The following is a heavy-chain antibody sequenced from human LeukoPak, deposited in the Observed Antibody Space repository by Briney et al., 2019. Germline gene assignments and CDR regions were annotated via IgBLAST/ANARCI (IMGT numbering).Heavy chain of an antibody. CDR1: GFTFSSYA. V-gene: IGHV3-23*01. CDR2: ISGSGGST. CDR3: ANDDHGGSGWRDYFDY. Sequence: GGSLRLSCAASGFTFSSYAMSWVRQAPGKGLEWVSAISGSGGSTYYAESVKGRFTISRDNSKNTLYLQMNSLRAEDTAVYYCANDDHGGSGWRDYFDYWGQGTLVTVSS. D-gene: IGHD6-19*01. J-gene: IGHJ4*02.